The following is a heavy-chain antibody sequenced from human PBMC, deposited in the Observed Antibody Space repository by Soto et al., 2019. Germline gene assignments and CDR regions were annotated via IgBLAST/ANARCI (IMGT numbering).Heavy chain of an antibody. V-gene: IGHV4-34*01. CDR2: INHTGGS. CDR1: GGSFSGYY. D-gene: IGHD2-15*01. Sequence: PSETLSRTCAVSGGSFSGYYWSWLRQTPGKGLEWIGDINHTGGSNYNPSLKSRVMISVDTAKTQFSLNVTSVTAADTAVYYCAREVGYYSAARRNLYFDYWGPGTLVTVSS. J-gene: IGHJ4*02. CDR3: AREVGYYSAARRNLYFDY.